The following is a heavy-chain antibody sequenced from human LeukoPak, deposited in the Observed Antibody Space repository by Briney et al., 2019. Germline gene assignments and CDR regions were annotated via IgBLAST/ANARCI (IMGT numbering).Heavy chain of an antibody. CDR1: GFTFSSYS. V-gene: IGHV3-48*01. Sequence: GGSLRLSCAASGFTFSSYSMNWVRQAPGKGLEWVSYISSSSSTIYYADSVKGRFTISRDNAKNSLYLQMNSLRAEDTAVYYCAREIGGWYGGYYFDYWGQGTLVTVSS. CDR2: ISSSSSTI. J-gene: IGHJ4*02. D-gene: IGHD6-19*01. CDR3: AREIGGWYGGYYFDY.